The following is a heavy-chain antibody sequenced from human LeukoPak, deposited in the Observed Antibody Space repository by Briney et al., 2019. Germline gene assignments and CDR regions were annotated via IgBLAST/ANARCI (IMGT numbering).Heavy chain of an antibody. CDR1: GFTFDDYA. CDR3: VKAPCFEGYYFDY. V-gene: IGHV3-9*01. CDR2: ISWNSGSI. Sequence: GGSLRLSCAASGFTFDDYAMHWVRQAPGKGLEWVSGISWNSGSIGYADSVKGRFTISRDNAKNSLYLQMNSLRAEDTALYYCVKAPCFEGYYFDYWGQGTLVTVSS. J-gene: IGHJ4*02. D-gene: IGHD2-15*01.